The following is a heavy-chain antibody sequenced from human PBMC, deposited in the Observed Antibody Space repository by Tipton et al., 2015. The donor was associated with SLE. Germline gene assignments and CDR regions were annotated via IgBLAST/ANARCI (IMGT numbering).Heavy chain of an antibody. CDR3: ARAIFLGPECYFGC. CDR1: GGPITSGGYY. CDR2: IFSSGST. D-gene: IGHD2-21*01. J-gene: IGHJ4*02. Sequence: LSCTVSGGPITSGGYYWSWLRQHPGKGLEWIGYIFSSGSTYYNPSLKNQITISVDTSKNRFSLELPSVTAADTALYYCARAIFLGPECYFGCWGQGILVTVSS. V-gene: IGHV4-31*02.